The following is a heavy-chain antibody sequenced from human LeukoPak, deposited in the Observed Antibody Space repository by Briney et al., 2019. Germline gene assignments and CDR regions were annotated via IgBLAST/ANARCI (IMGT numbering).Heavy chain of an antibody. V-gene: IGHV3-30*18. CDR1: GFTFSSYG. D-gene: IGHD3-10*01. J-gene: IGHJ4*02. Sequence: GGSLRLSCAASGFTFSSYGMHGVRQSPGKGLEGVAVISYDGSNKYYADSVKGRFTISRDNSKNTLYLQRNSLRAEDTAVYYCRKDLGDGSGPDYWGQGTLVTVSS. CDR2: ISYDGSNK. CDR3: RKDLGDGSGPDY.